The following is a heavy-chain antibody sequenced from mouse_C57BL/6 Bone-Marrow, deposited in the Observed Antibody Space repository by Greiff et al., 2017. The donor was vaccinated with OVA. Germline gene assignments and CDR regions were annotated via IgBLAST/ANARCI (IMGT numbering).Heavy chain of an antibody. CDR2: IDPANGNT. Sequence: EVQLQQSVAELVRPGASVKLSCTASGFNIKNTYMHWVKPRPEQGLEWIGRIDPANGNTKYAPKFQGKATLTVDTSSSTAYMQRSSLTSEDSAVYYCARRIYGNYPYWYFGVWGTGTTVTVSS. D-gene: IGHD2-1*01. J-gene: IGHJ1*03. V-gene: IGHV14-3*01. CDR1: GFNIKNTY. CDR3: ARRIYGNYPYWYFGV.